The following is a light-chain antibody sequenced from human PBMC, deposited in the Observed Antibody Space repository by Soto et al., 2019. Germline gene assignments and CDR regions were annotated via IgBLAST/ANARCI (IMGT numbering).Light chain of an antibody. J-gene: IGKJ2*01. CDR2: DAS. CDR1: QDISND. Sequence: DIQMTQSPSSLSASVGDRVTVTCQASQDISNDLNWYQQKPGKAPKLLIYDASNLATGVPSRFSGSGSGTAFTFTISSLQPEDLATDYCQQYDDLPYTFGQGTKLVIK. V-gene: IGKV1-33*01. CDR3: QQYDDLPYT.